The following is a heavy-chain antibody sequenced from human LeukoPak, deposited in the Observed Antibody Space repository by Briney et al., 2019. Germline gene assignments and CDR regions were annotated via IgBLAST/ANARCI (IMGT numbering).Heavy chain of an antibody. CDR1: GFTFSSYA. V-gene: IGHV3-30-3*02. Sequence: GGSLRLSCAASGFTFSSYAMHWVRQAPGKGLEWVAVISYDGSNKYYADSVKGRFTISRDNSKNTLYLQMNSLRAEDTAVYYCAKDGFLLWRGAFDIWGQGTMVTVSS. D-gene: IGHD2-21*01. CDR3: AKDGFLLWRGAFDI. J-gene: IGHJ3*02. CDR2: ISYDGSNK.